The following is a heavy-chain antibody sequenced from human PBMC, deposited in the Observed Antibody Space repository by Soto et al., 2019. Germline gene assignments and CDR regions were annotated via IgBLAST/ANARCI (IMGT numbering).Heavy chain of an antibody. D-gene: IGHD5-18*01. V-gene: IGHV4-59*01. CDR2: ISYSGTT. CDR1: GGSLSSYY. Sequence: SETLSLTCTVSGGSLSSYYWSWIRRPPEMGLEWIASISYSGTTNYNSSLKSRVTISVDTSKNQFSLKFNSVTAADTAVYYCAREGYNFGPFDYWGQGTLVTVSS. J-gene: IGHJ4*02. CDR3: AREGYNFGPFDY.